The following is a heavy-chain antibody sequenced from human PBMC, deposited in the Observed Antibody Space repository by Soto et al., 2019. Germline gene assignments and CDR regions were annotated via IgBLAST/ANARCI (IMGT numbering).Heavy chain of an antibody. CDR3: ARALGYSGYAGMDV. D-gene: IGHD5-12*01. CDR1: GYTFTIYG. J-gene: IGHJ6*02. Sequence: QVQLVQSGGEVKKPGASVKVSCNASGYTFTIYGINWVRQAPGQGLEWMGWISPDNGNTNYAQKLQGRVTMTTDTSTRTAYMELRSLRSDDTAVYYCARALGYSGYAGMDVGGQGTTVTVSS. V-gene: IGHV1-18*01. CDR2: ISPDNGNT.